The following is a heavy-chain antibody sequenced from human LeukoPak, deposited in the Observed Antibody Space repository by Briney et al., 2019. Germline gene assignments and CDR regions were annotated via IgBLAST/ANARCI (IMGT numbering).Heavy chain of an antibody. CDR1: GGSISSGGYS. J-gene: IGHJ6*04. CDR2: IYHSGST. Sequence: SETLSLTCAVSGGSISSGGYSWSWIRQPPGKGLEWIGYIYHSGSTYCNPSLKSRVTISVDRSKNQFSLKLSSVTAADTAVYYCARGKGGVRGVIHYYYYYGMDVWGKGTTVTVSS. V-gene: IGHV4-30-2*01. CDR3: ARGKGGVRGVIHYYYYYGMDV. D-gene: IGHD3-10*01.